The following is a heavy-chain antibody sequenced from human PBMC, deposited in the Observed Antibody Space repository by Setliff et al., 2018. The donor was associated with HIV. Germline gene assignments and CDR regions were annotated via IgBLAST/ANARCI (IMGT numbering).Heavy chain of an antibody. CDR2: IKENGDEI. CDR1: GFTFSTYW. Sequence: PGGSLRLSCAASGFTFSTYWMSWFRQAPGKGLEWVANIKENGDEIYYVDSVKGRFTISRDNAKNLLYLEMSSLRAEDTALYLCANLWEMGAWGQGTLVTVSS. D-gene: IGHD1-26*01. V-gene: IGHV3-7*03. J-gene: IGHJ5*02. CDR3: ANLWEMGA.